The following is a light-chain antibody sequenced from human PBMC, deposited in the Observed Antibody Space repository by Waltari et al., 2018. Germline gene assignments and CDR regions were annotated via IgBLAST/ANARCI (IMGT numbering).Light chain of an antibody. CDR3: TSYRSTNTRVI. Sequence: QSALTQPASVSGSPGQSITISCTAINGDVGGYYSVSWYQQYPGKAPKLLIYDVSHRPSGVSSRFSASKSGNTASLTISGLQTEDEADYYCTSYRSTNTRVIFGGGTKLAVL. CDR2: DVS. V-gene: IGLV2-14*03. J-gene: IGLJ2*01. CDR1: NGDVGGYYS.